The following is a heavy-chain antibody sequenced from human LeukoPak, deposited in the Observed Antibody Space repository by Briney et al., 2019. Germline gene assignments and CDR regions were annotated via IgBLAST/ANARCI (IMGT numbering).Heavy chain of an antibody. CDR1: GGSISYYY. CDR3: AREGCSGGVCYFDY. V-gene: IGHV4-4*07. J-gene: IGHJ4*02. Sequence: SETLSLTCTVSGGSISYYYWTWIRQPAGKGLDWIGRIDASGNTKYTPSLRSRVTLSIDTSGQQFSLKLSSVTAADTAVYFCAREGCSGGVCYFDYWGRGTLVTVSS. CDR2: IDASGNT. D-gene: IGHD2-15*01.